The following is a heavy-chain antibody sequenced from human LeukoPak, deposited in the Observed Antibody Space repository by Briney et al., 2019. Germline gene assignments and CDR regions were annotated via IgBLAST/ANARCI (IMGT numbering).Heavy chain of an antibody. V-gene: IGHV1-8*01. CDR2: MNPNSGNT. CDR3: ARRHSSGWYRWGNYDY. J-gene: IGHJ4*02. Sequence: ASVKVSCKASGYTFTSYDINWVRQATGQGLEWMGWMNPNSGNTGYAQKFQGRATMTRNTSISTAYMELSSLRSEDTAVYYCARRHSSGWYRWGNYDYWGQGTLVTVSS. CDR1: GYTFTSYD. D-gene: IGHD6-19*01.